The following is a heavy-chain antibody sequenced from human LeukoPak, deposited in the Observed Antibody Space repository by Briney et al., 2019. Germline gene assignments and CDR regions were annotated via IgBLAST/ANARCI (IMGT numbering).Heavy chain of an antibody. D-gene: IGHD6-19*01. Sequence: SQTLSLTCAVSGGSISSGGYSWSWIRQPPGKGLEWIGYIYHSGSTYYNPSLKSRVTISVDRSKNQFSLKLSSVTAADTAVYYCARVFYSCGWYVDYWGQGTLVTVSS. CDR2: IYHSGST. CDR1: GGSISSGGYS. V-gene: IGHV4-30-2*01. CDR3: ARVFYSCGWYVDY. J-gene: IGHJ4*02.